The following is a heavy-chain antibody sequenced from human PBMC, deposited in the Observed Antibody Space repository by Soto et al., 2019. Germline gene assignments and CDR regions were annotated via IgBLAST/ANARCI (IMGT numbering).Heavy chain of an antibody. CDR2: INQDGSET. D-gene: IGHD1-20*01. J-gene: IGHJ3*01. CDR3: ATAEDGRDNHHNCGP. CDR1: GFTFSRYW. V-gene: IGHV3-7*05. Sequence: EVQLVESGGGLVQPGESLRLSCAASGFTFSRYWMSWVRQAPGKGLEWVANINQDGSETYYVDSVKGRSTISRDNTKNPLYLQMDSLRDEDTAVYFCATAEDGRDNHHNCGPRGRGTMVTVSS.